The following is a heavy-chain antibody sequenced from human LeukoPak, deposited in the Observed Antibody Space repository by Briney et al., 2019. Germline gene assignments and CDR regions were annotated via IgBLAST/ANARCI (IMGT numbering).Heavy chain of an antibody. D-gene: IGHD2-15*01. J-gene: IGHJ5*02. CDR1: GYTFTGYY. CDR3: ARDPIVVVGAGGWFDP. CDR2: INPNSGGT. Sequence: ASVKVSCKASGYTFTGYYMHWVRQAPGQGLEWMGWINPNSGGTNYAQKFQGRVTMTRDTSISTAYMELSRLRSDDTAVYYCARDPIVVVGAGGWFDPWGQGTLVTVSS. V-gene: IGHV1-2*02.